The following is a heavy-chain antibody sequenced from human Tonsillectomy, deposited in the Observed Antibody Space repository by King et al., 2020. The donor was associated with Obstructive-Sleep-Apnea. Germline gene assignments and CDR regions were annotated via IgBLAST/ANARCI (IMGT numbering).Heavy chain of an antibody. D-gene: IGHD3-3*01. CDR1: GFTFSSYA. CDR2: ISASGGST. V-gene: IGHV3-23*04. Sequence: VQLVESGGGLVQPGGSLRLSCAASGFTFSSYAMSWVRQAPGKGLEWVSSISASGGSTNYADSVKGRFTISRDNSKNTLYLQMNSLRAEDTAVYYCAKQGTIFGVVTEVDSYGMAAWGQGTTVPVSS. CDR3: AKQGTIFGVVTEVDSYGMAA. J-gene: IGHJ6*02.